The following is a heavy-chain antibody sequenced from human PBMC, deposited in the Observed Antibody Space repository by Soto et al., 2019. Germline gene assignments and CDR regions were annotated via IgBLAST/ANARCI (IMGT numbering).Heavy chain of an antibody. Sequence: QVQLVESGGGAVQPGRSLRLSCAASGFTFSTYGMHWVRQAPGKGLEWVAGIWYDGSRQYYADSVKGRFTISRDNSKNTLCLHMISLRAEDRVVYYCATEGGDGYSSSWGDSWGQGTLVTVSS. CDR2: IWYDGSRQ. CDR3: ATEGGDGYSSSWGDS. J-gene: IGHJ4*02. V-gene: IGHV3-33*01. CDR1: GFTFSTYG. D-gene: IGHD6-13*01.